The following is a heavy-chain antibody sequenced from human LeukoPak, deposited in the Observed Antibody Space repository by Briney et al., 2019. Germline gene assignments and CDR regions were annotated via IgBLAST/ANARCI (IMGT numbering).Heavy chain of an antibody. CDR1: GGSISSSSYY. Sequence: PSETLSLTCTVSGGSISSSSYYWGWIRQPPGKGLEWVGSIYYSGSTYYNPSLKSRVTISVDTSKNQFSLKLSSVTAADTAVYYCAGRYSYGQTWFDPWGQGTLVTVSS. D-gene: IGHD5-18*01. CDR2: IYYSGST. J-gene: IGHJ5*02. CDR3: AGRYSYGQTWFDP. V-gene: IGHV4-39*01.